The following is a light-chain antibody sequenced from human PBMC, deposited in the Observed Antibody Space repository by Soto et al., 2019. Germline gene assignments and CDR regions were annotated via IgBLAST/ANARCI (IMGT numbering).Light chain of an antibody. V-gene: IGKV1-39*01. Sequence: IHMTHSPSSLSASVLYRVTITFLASQGIRNDLGWYQQKPGKTPKRLIYSASSLQSGVPSRFSGSGSGTDFTLTISSLQPEDFATYYCQQSYSTPRTFGQGTKVDIK. CDR2: SAS. J-gene: IGKJ1*01. CDR3: QQSYSTPRT. CDR1: QGIRND.